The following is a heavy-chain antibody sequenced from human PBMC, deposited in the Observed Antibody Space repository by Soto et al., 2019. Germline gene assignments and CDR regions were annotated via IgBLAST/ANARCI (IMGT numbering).Heavy chain of an antibody. CDR2: IIPIFGTA. J-gene: IGHJ4*02. Sequence: GASVNVSCKGSGYSLSSYVLSWVLQAPWQGPVWMGGIIPIFGTANYAQKFQGRVTITADKSTSTAYMELSSLRSEDTAVYYCARVSSYYYDSSGYPPYLDYWGQGTLVTVSA. CDR1: GYSLSSYV. D-gene: IGHD3-22*01. V-gene: IGHV1-69*06. CDR3: ARVSSYYYDSSGYPPYLDY.